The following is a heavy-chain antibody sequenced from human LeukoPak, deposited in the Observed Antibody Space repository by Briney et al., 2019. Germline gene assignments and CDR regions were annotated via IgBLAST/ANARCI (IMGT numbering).Heavy chain of an antibody. Sequence: GGSLRLSCAASGFTFSSYSMNWVRQAPGKGLEWVSSISSSSSYIYYADSVKGRFTISRDNAKNSLYLQMNSLRAEDTAVYYCARVSCSGGSCYVFDYWGQGTLDTVSS. CDR3: ARVSCSGGSCYVFDY. CDR2: ISSSSSYI. CDR1: GFTFSSYS. J-gene: IGHJ4*02. D-gene: IGHD2-15*01. V-gene: IGHV3-21*01.